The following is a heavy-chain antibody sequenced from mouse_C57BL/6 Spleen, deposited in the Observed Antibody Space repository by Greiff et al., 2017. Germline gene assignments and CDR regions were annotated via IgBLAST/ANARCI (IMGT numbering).Heavy chain of an antibody. CDR1: GFTFSSYA. Sequence: EVKVEESGGGLVKPGGSLKLSCAASGFTFSSYAMSWVRQTPEKRLEWVATISDGGSYTYYPDNVKGRFTISRDNAKNNLYLQMSHLKSEDTAMYYCARDWDSFDYWGQGTTLTVSS. D-gene: IGHD4-1*01. V-gene: IGHV5-4*01. CDR2: ISDGGSYT. J-gene: IGHJ2*01. CDR3: ARDWDSFDY.